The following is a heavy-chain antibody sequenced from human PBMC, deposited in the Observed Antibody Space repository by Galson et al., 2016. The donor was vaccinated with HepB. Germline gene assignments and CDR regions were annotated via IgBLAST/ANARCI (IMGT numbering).Heavy chain of an antibody. D-gene: IGHD1-1*01. CDR2: IYHGAST. CDR1: GGSIGRYR. Sequence: SETLSLTCTVSGGSIGRYRWNWIRQSPGKGLEWIGYIYHGASTNYNSNLRSRVIMSVDTSKNQLSLNLRSVTPADTAVYYCARSPREDNDDNWAYYFDYWGQGTLVTVSS. CDR3: ARSPREDNDDNWAYYFDY. V-gene: IGHV4-59*01. J-gene: IGHJ4*02.